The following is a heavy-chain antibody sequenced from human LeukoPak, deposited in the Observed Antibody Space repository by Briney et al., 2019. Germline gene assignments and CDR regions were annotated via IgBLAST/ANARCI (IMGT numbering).Heavy chain of an antibody. CDR2: INPSGGRR. Sequence: ASVKVSCKASGYTFTSYYMHWVRQPPAQGLEWMGIINPSGGRRSNAHTFLGRLTITRDRSTSTHYMEQISLRSDDTTVYYCAGDTLTYDYVWGTLDYWGQGTLVTVSS. D-gene: IGHD3-16*01. CDR1: GYTFTSYY. V-gene: IGHV1-46*01. J-gene: IGHJ4*02. CDR3: AGDTLTYDYVWGTLDY.